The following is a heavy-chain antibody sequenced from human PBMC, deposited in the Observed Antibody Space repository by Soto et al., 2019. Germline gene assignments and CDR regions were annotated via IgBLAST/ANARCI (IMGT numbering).Heavy chain of an antibody. Sequence: GSLRLSCTASGFTFRLYAMSWVRLSPGKGLEWVSGISGSGDTAYHADSVKGRFTVSRDNSKNTLFLQMNSLRAEDTALYYCAKDLRISWYYYFMDVWGKGT. V-gene: IGHV3-23*01. CDR1: GFTFRLYA. J-gene: IGHJ6*03. CDR2: ISGSGDTA. CDR3: AKDLRISWYYYFMDV. D-gene: IGHD3-16*01.